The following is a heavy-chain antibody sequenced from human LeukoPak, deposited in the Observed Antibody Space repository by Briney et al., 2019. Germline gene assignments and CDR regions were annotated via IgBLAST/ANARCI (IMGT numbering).Heavy chain of an antibody. D-gene: IGHD4-23*01. J-gene: IGHJ6*02. Sequence: ASVKVSCKASGYTFTGYYIHWVRQAPGQGLEWMGWINRDSGGTNSAQNFQGRVTMTRDTSISTAYMELNRLRSDDTAVYYCARDTVVMSTPYYYYYGMDVWGQGTTVTVSS. V-gene: IGHV1-2*02. CDR3: ARDTVVMSTPYYYYYGMDV. CDR1: GYTFTGYY. CDR2: INRDSGGT.